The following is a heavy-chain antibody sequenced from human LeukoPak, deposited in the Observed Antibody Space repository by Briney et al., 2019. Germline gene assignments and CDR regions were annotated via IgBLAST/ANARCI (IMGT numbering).Heavy chain of an antibody. CDR1: GFTFSNYA. V-gene: IGHV3-23*01. Sequence: PGGSLRLSCAASGFTFSNYAMSWVRQSPGKGLEWVSTVIGSVVSIFYADSVKGRFTISRDNYKNTLYLQMNSLRAEDTAVYYCAKGGYDYIEVGYFDYWGQGTLVTVSS. J-gene: IGHJ4*02. CDR3: AKGGYDYIEVGYFDY. CDR2: VIGSVVSI. D-gene: IGHD5-12*01.